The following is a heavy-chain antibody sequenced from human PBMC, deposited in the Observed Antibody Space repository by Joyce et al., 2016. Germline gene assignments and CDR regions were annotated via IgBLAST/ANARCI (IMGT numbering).Heavy chain of an antibody. CDR3: ARNSYGDYLGPSI. J-gene: IGHJ3*02. CDR1: GYTFSTYG. V-gene: IGHV7-4-1*02. Sequence: QVQLVQSGSELKKPGASVKVSCKGSGYTFSTYGINWVRQAPGQGLEWMGWINPDTGSPSYAQAFTGRFVFSLDTSISTTFLHISSLKPEDTAVYYCARNSYGDYLGPSIWGQGTMVTVSS. D-gene: IGHD4-17*01. CDR2: INPDTGSP.